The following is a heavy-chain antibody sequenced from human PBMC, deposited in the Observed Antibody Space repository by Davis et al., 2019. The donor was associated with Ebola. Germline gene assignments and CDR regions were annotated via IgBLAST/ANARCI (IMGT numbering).Heavy chain of an antibody. D-gene: IGHD2-2*02. J-gene: IGHJ4*02. CDR1: GFTFSSYA. CDR3: ARDGNSVAIHYLDY. V-gene: IGHV3-30-3*01. CDR2: ISHDGSTK. Sequence: GGSLRLSCAASGFTFSSYAMHWVRQAPGKGLEWVATISHDGSTKLYADSVKGRFTISRDNSKNALFLQMDSPRPEDTAVYYCARDGNSVAIHYLDYWGQGTLVTVSS.